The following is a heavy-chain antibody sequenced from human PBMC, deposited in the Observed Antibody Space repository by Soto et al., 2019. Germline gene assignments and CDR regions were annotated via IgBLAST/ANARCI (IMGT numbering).Heavy chain of an antibody. D-gene: IGHD2-15*01. CDR1: GFTFDDYA. Sequence: GGSLRLSCAASGFTFDDYAMHWVRQAPGKGLEWVSGISWNSGSIGYADSVKGRFAISRDNAKNSLYLQMNSLGAEDTALYYFAKANCSGGSCYFDYWGQGTLVTVSS. CDR2: ISWNSGSI. V-gene: IGHV3-9*01. CDR3: AKANCSGGSCYFDY. J-gene: IGHJ4*02.